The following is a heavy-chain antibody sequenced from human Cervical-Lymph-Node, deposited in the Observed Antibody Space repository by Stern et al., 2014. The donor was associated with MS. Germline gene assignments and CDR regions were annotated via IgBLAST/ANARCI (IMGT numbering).Heavy chain of an antibody. CDR2: INPRGGAT. Sequence: LVESGAEVKKPGASVKVSCMPSGYTFSDYYIHWVRQAPGQGLEWMGRINPRGGATDYAQKFQGRVTMTKDTSISTAYMELSRLGSDDTAVYYCARSYSSSWPLDFWGQGSLVTVSP. V-gene: IGHV1-2*06. CDR3: ARSYSSSWPLDF. D-gene: IGHD6-13*01. J-gene: IGHJ4*02. CDR1: GYTFSDYY.